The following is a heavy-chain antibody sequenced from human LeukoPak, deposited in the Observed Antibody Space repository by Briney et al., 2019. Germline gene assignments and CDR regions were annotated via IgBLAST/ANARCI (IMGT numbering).Heavy chain of an antibody. V-gene: IGHV3-7*03. CDR2: LRKDGSEK. J-gene: IGHJ4*02. CDR3: ARHTSGQPFDY. CDR1: GFTFSNYW. Sequence: GGSLSLSCAGSGFTFSNYWLKWVRQAPGNALEWVAYLRKDGSEKYYVDSEKGRFTISRDNAKNSLYLQMNSLRAEDTAVYYCARHTSGQPFDYWGQGTLVTVSS. D-gene: IGHD6-19*01.